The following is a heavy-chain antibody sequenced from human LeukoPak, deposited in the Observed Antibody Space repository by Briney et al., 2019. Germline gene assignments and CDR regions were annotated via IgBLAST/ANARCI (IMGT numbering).Heavy chain of an antibody. D-gene: IGHD3-10*01. J-gene: IGHJ4*02. V-gene: IGHV3-23*01. CDR2: ISGSGGST. Sequence: GGSLRLSCAASGITLSSYAMSWVRQAPGKGLEWVSAISGSGGSTYYADSVKGRFTISRDNSKNTLYLQMNSLRAEDTAVYYCAKNQGGFGELFMIDYWGQATLVTVSS. CDR1: GITLSSYA. CDR3: AKNQGGFGELFMIDY.